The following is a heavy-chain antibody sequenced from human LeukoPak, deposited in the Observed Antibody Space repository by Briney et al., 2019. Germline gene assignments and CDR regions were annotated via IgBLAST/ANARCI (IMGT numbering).Heavy chain of an antibody. J-gene: IGHJ4*02. Sequence: PSETLSLTCTVSGGSINYYYWMWIRQPPGKGLEWIGYIYYSGGTHYNPSLKSRVTMLVDTSKNQFSLKLTAVTAADTAVYYCARVTDGDYFDYWGQGTLVTVSS. CDR3: ARVTDGDYFDY. CDR2: IYYSGGT. V-gene: IGHV4-59*01. CDR1: GGSINYYY. D-gene: IGHD2-8*01.